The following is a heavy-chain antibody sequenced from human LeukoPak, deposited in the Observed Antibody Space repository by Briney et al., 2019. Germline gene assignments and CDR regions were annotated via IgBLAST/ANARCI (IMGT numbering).Heavy chain of an antibody. Sequence: PGRSLRLSCAASGFTFSNYGMHWVCQAPGKGLERVAHIWDEGANKYSADSVKCRLTISRDNSKNTLYLQMDSLRAEDTAVYYCASNSGYDSAYWGQGTLVTVSS. CDR2: IWDEGANK. D-gene: IGHD5-12*01. CDR3: ASNSGYDSAY. CDR1: GFTFSNYG. V-gene: IGHV3-33*01. J-gene: IGHJ4*02.